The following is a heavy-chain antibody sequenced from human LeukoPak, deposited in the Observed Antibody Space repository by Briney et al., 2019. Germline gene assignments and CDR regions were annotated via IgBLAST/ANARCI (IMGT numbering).Heavy chain of an antibody. D-gene: IGHD6-13*01. J-gene: IGHJ4*02. Sequence: GGSLRLSCAASGFTFSSNWMHWVRQAPGKGLVWVSRINSDETRTNFADSVKGRFTISRDNAKNTLYLQMNSLKTEDTAVYYCTTDRGPIAAAGKRFDYWGQGTLVTVSS. CDR1: GFTFSSNW. V-gene: IGHV3-74*01. CDR2: INSDETRT. CDR3: TTDRGPIAAAGKRFDY.